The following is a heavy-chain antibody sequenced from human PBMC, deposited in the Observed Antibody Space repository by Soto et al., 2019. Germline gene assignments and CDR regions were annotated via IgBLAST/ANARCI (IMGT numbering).Heavy chain of an antibody. CDR2: ISAYNGNT. Sequence: ASMKVSCKASGYTFTSYGISWVRQAPGQGLEWMGWISAYNGNTNYAQKLQGRVTMTTDTSTSTDYMELKGLRSDDTAVYYCARDRKERPTCYYYIEGGGKGTAATVSS. D-gene: IGHD6-25*01. CDR3: ARDRKERPTCYYYIEG. V-gene: IGHV1-18*01. CDR1: GYTFTSYG. J-gene: IGHJ6*03.